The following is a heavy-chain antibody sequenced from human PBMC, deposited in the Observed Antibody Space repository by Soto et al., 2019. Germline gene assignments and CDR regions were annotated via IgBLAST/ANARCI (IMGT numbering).Heavy chain of an antibody. Sequence: SSVKVSCKASGYTFTSYAMHWVRQAPGQRLEWMGWINAGNGNTKYSQKFQGRVTITRDTSASTAYMELSSLRSEDTAVYYCARDAVLVPAAIYHTCYCGGQGTLVT. V-gene: IGHV1-3*01. CDR3: ARDAVLVPAAIYHTCYC. J-gene: IGHJ4*01. CDR1: GYTFTSYA. CDR2: INAGNGNT. D-gene: IGHD2-2*01.